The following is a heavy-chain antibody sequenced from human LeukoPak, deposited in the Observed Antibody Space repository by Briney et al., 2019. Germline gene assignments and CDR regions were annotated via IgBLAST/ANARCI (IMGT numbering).Heavy chain of an antibody. CDR2: IRSTSNTI. J-gene: IGHJ4*02. CDR3: ATSRGSWPDYFDY. V-gene: IGHV3-48*03. D-gene: IGHD6-13*01. Sequence: PGGSLRLSCAASGFAFSSYEMNWVRQAPGKGLEWVSYIRSTSNTIYYADSVKGRFTISRDNAKNSLYLQMNSLRAEDTAVYYCATSRGSWPDYFDYWGQGTLVTVSS. CDR1: GFAFSSYE.